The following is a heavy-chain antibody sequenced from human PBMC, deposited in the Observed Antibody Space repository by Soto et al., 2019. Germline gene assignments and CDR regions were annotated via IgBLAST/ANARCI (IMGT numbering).Heavy chain of an antibody. V-gene: IGHV4-38-2*02. CDR2: IYHSGST. J-gene: IGHJ6*02. Sequence: PSETLSLTCAVSGYSISSGYYWGWIRQPPGKGLEWIGSIYHSGSTYYNPSLKSRVTISVDTSKNQFSLKLSSVTAADTAVYYCARDPLYGDFAMDVWGQGTTVTVSS. D-gene: IGHD4-17*01. CDR1: GYSISSGYY. CDR3: ARDPLYGDFAMDV.